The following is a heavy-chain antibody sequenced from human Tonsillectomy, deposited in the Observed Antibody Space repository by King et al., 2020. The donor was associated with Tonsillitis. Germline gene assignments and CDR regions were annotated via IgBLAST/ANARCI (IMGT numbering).Heavy chain of an antibody. CDR3: ARRQPYYYDSSDSFDY. Sequence: QVQLQQWGAGLLKPSETLSLTCAVYGGSFSGYYWSWIRQPPGKGLEWIGEINHSGSTNYNPSLKSRVTISVDASKNQFSLKLSSVTAADTALYYCARRQPYYYDSSDSFDYWGQGTLVTVSS. CDR2: INHSGST. CDR1: GGSFSGYY. V-gene: IGHV4-34*01. D-gene: IGHD3-22*01. J-gene: IGHJ4*02.